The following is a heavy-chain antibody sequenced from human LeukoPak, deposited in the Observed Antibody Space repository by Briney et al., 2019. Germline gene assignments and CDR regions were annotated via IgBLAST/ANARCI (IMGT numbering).Heavy chain of an antibody. V-gene: IGHV3-30*03. CDR1: GFTFSSYG. J-gene: IGHJ4*02. Sequence: GGSLRLSCAASGFTFSSYGMHWVRQAPGKGLEWVAVISYDGSNKYYADSVKGRFTISRDNSKNTLYLQMNSLRAEDTAVYYCARARGGGPDSSGYLGNWGQGTLVTVSS. CDR3: ARARGGGPDSSGYLGN. D-gene: IGHD3-22*01. CDR2: ISYDGSNK.